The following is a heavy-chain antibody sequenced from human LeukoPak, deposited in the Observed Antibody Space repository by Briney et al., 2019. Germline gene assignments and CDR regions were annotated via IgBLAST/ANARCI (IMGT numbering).Heavy chain of an antibody. CDR2: ISSSSSTI. CDR3: ARSSRELGGYAPWELMPPFDY. V-gene: IGHV3-48*01. D-gene: IGHD1-7*01. J-gene: IGHJ4*02. Sequence: PGGSLRLSCAASGFPFSDHSMNWVRQAPGKGLEWVSYISSSSSTIYYADSVKGRFTISRDNAKNSLYLQMNSLRAEDTAVYYCARSSRELGGYAPWELMPPFDYWGQGTLVTVSS. CDR1: GFPFSDHS.